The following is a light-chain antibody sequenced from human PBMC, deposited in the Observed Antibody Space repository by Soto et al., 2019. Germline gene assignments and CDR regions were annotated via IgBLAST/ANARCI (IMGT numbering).Light chain of an antibody. CDR2: AAS. Sequence: DIQMTQSPSSLSASVGDRVTITCRASQSISSYLNWYQQKPGKAPKLLIYAASSLQSGVPSRFSGSGSGTDLTLTISSLQPEDFATYYCQQSYSTPVAFGQGTQLEIK. CDR3: QQSYSTPVA. J-gene: IGKJ2*01. CDR1: QSISSY. V-gene: IGKV1-39*01.